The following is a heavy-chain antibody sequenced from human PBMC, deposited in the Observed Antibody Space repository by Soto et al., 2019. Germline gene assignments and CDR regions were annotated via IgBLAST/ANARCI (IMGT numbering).Heavy chain of an antibody. D-gene: IGHD3-22*01. Sequence: SVKVSLKASCYSFSNYGITWVRQAPGQGLEWMGWISAYNGNINYAQNFQGRVTMTTDTSTSTAYLELRSLTSDDTAMYYCARVEDYFDSSGYAHWGQGTLVTVSS. CDR1: CYSFSNYG. CDR3: ARVEDYFDSSGYAH. CDR2: ISAYNGNI. V-gene: IGHV1-18*04. J-gene: IGHJ4*02.